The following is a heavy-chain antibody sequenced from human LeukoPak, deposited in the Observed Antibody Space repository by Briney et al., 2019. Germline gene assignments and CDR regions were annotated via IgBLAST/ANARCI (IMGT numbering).Heavy chain of an antibody. Sequence: GGSLRLSCAASGFTFSSYAMHWVRQAPGKGLEWVAVISYDGSNKYYADSVKGRFTISRDNSKNTLYLQMNSLRAEDTAVYYCATEGAYDSSGHYLGYFDYWGQGTLVTVSS. CDR2: ISYDGSNK. CDR1: GFTFSSYA. J-gene: IGHJ4*02. D-gene: IGHD3-22*01. V-gene: IGHV3-30-3*01. CDR3: ATEGAYDSSGHYLGYFDY.